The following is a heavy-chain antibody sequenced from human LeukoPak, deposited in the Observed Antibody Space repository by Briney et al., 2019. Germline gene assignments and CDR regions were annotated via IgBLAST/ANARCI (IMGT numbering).Heavy chain of an antibody. CDR2: ISGGGGGST. Sequence: GGSLRLSCAASGFTFSTYAMSWVRQAPGEGLEWVSAISGGGGGSTFYADSVQGRFTISRDNSKNTLYLQMNSLRAEDTAIYYCAKGDCSGGDCYSGFDYWGQGTLVTVSS. V-gene: IGHV3-23*01. CDR1: GFTFSTYA. D-gene: IGHD2-15*01. CDR3: AKGDCSGGDCYSGFDY. J-gene: IGHJ4*02.